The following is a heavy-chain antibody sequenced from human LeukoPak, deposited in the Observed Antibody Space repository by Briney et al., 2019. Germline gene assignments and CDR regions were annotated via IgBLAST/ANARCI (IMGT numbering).Heavy chain of an antibody. Sequence: GGSLRLSCAASGFTLSSHWMHWVRQAPGKGLVWVSRTNTDGSSTSYADSVKGRFTISRDNAKNTLYLQMDSLRAEDTAVYYCTTGIGNYYYYWGQGTLVTVAS. D-gene: IGHD3-10*01. CDR2: TNTDGSST. CDR3: TTGIGNYYYY. J-gene: IGHJ4*02. CDR1: GFTLSSHW. V-gene: IGHV3-74*01.